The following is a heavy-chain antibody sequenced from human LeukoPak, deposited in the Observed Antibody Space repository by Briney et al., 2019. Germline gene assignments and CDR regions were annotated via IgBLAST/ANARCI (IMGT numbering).Heavy chain of an antibody. J-gene: IGHJ4*02. CDR1: GYSFTSYW. CDR3: ARRGIAVGEGTYFDY. Sequence: PGESLKISCKGSGYSFTSYWIGWVRQMPGKGLEWMGIIYPGDSDTRYSPSFQGQVTISADKSISTAYLQWSSLKASDTAMYYCARRGIAVGEGTYFDYWGQGTLVTVSS. CDR2: IYPGDSDT. V-gene: IGHV5-51*01. D-gene: IGHD6-19*01.